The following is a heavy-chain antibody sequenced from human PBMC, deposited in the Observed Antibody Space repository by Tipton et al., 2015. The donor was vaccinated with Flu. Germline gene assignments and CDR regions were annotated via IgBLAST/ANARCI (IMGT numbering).Heavy chain of an antibody. CDR2: VYPADSDI. J-gene: IGHJ4*02. Sequence: GAELKKPGESLEISCQASGYSFTTYWIGWVRQMPGKGLEWMGIVYPADSDIKYSPSFEGQVTISADKSINTAYLQWNSLRASDTAMYYCARRREAMADYWGQGTLVTVSS. V-gene: IGHV5-51*03. CDR1: GYSFTTYW. CDR3: ARRREAMADY. D-gene: IGHD2-8*01.